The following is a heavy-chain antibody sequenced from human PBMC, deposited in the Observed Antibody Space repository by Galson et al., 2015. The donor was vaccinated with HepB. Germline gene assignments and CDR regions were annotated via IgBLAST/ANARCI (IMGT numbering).Heavy chain of an antibody. CDR2: IKEDGSEK. D-gene: IGHD3-22*01. Sequence: SLRLSCAASGFTFSSYRMSWVRQAPGKGLEWVANIKEDGSEKYYVDSVKGRFTISRDNAKNSMYLQMNSLRAEDTAVYYCANGTGGHITTRPQFDYWGQGTLVTVSS. V-gene: IGHV3-7*01. J-gene: IGHJ4*02. CDR1: GFTFSSYR. CDR3: ANGTGGHITTRPQFDY.